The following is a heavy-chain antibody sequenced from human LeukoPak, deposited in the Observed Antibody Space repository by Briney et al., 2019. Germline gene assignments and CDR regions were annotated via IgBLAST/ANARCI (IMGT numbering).Heavy chain of an antibody. J-gene: IGHJ4*02. CDR2: IYYGGST. CDR1: GGSVSGYH. Sequence: SETLSLTCTVSGGSVSGYHWSWVRQPPGKGLEWIAYIYYGGSTNYNPSLKSRVTISVDTSKNQFSLKLSYVTAADTAMYYCARQLRGVATTFDYWGQGSLVTVSS. V-gene: IGHV4-59*08. CDR3: ARQLRGVATTFDY. D-gene: IGHD5-12*01.